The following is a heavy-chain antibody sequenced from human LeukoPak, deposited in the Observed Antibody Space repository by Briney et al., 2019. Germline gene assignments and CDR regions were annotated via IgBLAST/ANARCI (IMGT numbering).Heavy chain of an antibody. D-gene: IGHD2-8*01. V-gene: IGHV5-10-1*01. CDR2: IDPSDSYT. CDR1: GYRFTSYW. CDR3: ARHQLLGPCFKGVCSDAFDI. J-gene: IGHJ3*02. Sequence: GESLKISCKGSGYRFTSYWISWVRQMPGKGLEWMGRIDPSDSYTNYSPSFQGHLTISADKSISTAYLQWSSLRASDTAMYYCARHQLLGPCFKGVCSDAFDIWGQGTMVTASS.